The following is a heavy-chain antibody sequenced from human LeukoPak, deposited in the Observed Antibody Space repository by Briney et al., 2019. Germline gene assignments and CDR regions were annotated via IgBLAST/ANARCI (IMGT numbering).Heavy chain of an antibody. V-gene: IGHV3-33*01. CDR3: ARDRSTGSYFYFDY. Sequence: GGSLRLSCAASGFTFSTYGMYWVRQAPGKGLEWVAVIWYDGSDKYYADSVKGRFTISRDNSKNTLYLQMNSLRAEDTAVYYCARDRSTGSYFYFDYWGQGTLVTVSS. CDR1: GFTFSTYG. D-gene: IGHD6-19*01. CDR2: IWYDGSDK. J-gene: IGHJ4*02.